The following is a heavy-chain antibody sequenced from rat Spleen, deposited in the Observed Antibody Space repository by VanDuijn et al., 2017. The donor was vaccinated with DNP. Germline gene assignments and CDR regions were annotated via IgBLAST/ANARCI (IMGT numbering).Heavy chain of an antibody. Sequence: EVQLVESGGGLVQPGRSLKLSCAASGFTFSDYAMAWVRQAPKKGLEWVAAISPSGSRPYSPDSVKGRFTISRDTAKSSLYLQMNSLKSEDTATYYCATTYDWGQGVMVTVSS. V-gene: IGHV5-17*01. J-gene: IGHJ2*01. D-gene: IGHD2-1*01. CDR1: GFTFSDYA. CDR2: ISPSGSRP. CDR3: ATTYD.